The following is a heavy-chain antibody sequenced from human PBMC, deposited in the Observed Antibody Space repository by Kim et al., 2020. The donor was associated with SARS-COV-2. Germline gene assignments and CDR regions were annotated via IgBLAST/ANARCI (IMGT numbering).Heavy chain of an antibody. V-gene: IGHV3-15*01. CDR3: TTDYERIGGLCDGDICYPASL. J-gene: IGHJ4*02. D-gene: IGHD2-15*01. CDR2: PRSRVDGGTA. CDR1: GFTFTRVW. Sequence: GGSLRLSCAASGFTFTRVWLSWVRQAPGKGLEWVGRPRSRVDGGTADYAAPVKGRFTISRDDSKDTLYLQMNGLTTEDTAVYYCTTDYERIGGLCDGDICYPASLWGQGTLVTVSS.